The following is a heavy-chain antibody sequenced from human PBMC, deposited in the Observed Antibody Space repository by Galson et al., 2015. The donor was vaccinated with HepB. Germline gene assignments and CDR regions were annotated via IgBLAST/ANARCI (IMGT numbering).Heavy chain of an antibody. Sequence: QSGAEVKKPGESLKISCKGSGYSFTDYWIGWVRQMPGKGLEWMGIIYPGASDTRYSPSFQGQVTISADESISTAYLQWSGLKASDTAMYYCTRLGYCGGGSCYQRGYFDSWGQGTLVIVSS. V-gene: IGHV5-51*01. CDR3: TRLGYCGGGSCYQRGYFDS. D-gene: IGHD2-15*01. CDR1: GYSFTDYW. CDR2: IYPGASDT. J-gene: IGHJ4*02.